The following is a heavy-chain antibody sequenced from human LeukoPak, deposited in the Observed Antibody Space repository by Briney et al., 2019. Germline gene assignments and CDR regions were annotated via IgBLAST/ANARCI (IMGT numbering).Heavy chain of an antibody. CDR3: VRDSDYQRNSGGRYAHYDALDI. V-gene: IGHV3-7*01. CDR2: IKADGSVK. D-gene: IGHD2-21*01. J-gene: IGHJ3*02. CDR1: GFTFSTSW. Sequence: QSVGSLRLSCAASGFTFSTSWMSWVRQAPGKGLEWVANIKADGSVKHYVDSMEGRFTISRDNARDSLYLQMNSLRAEDTAVYYCVRDSDYQRNSGGRYAHYDALDIWGHGTMVTVSS.